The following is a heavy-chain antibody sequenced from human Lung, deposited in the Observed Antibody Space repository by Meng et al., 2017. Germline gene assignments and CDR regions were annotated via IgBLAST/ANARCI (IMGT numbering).Heavy chain of an antibody. D-gene: IGHD2-8*01. CDR3: ARGEGYCTNGVCSPGY. CDR2: INAGNGNT. V-gene: IGHV1-3*01. J-gene: IGHJ4*02. CDR1: GYTFTSYA. Sequence: QVQLVQLGAEVKKPGASVKVSCKASGYTFTSYAMHWVRQAPGQRLEWMGWINAGNGNTKYSQKFQGRVTITRDTSASTAYMELSSLRSEDTAVYYCARGEGYCTNGVCSPGYWGQGTLVTVSS.